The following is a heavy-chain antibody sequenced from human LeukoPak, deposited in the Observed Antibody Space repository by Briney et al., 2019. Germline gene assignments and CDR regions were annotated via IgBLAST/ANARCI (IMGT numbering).Heavy chain of an antibody. D-gene: IGHD4/OR15-4a*01. CDR3: ARDGATGVFEY. V-gene: IGHV4-59*01. CDR1: GGSISSYY. Sequence: SETLSLTCTVSGGSISSYYWSWIRQPPGKGLEWIGYIYYSGSTNYNPSLKSQVTISVDTSKNQFSLKLSSVTAADTAVYFCARDGATGVFEYWGRGILVAVSS. J-gene: IGHJ4*02. CDR2: IYYSGST.